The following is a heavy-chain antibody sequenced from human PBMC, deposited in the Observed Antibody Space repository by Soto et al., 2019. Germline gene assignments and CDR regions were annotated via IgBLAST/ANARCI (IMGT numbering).Heavy chain of an antibody. Sequence: QVQLVESGGGVVQPGRSLRLSCAASGFTFRNYAMHWVRQAPGKGLECVAVISYDGGNQFYRDYVKGRFTISRDNSKNTLYLQIISVSYKDTAVYYCASGDREDLAVVIGVRPGEYGVDVWGQGTTVTVSS. CDR2: ISYDGGNQ. CDR1: GFTFRNYA. CDR3: ASGDREDLAVVIGVRPGEYGVDV. D-gene: IGHD2-15*01. V-gene: IGHV3-30-3*01. J-gene: IGHJ6*02.